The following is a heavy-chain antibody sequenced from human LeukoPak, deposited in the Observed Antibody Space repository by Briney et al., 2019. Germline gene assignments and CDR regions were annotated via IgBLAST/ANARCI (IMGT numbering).Heavy chain of an antibody. J-gene: IGHJ3*02. Sequence: ASVKVSCKPSGYSFTSYNLHWVRQAPGQRLGWMGINKPSGGNTNYAQKFQGRVTMTSDTSISTAYMELSSLRSEDTAVYYCASGIAVALDAFDIWGQGTMVTVSS. D-gene: IGHD6-19*01. CDR2: NKPSGGNT. V-gene: IGHV1-46*01. CDR1: GYSFTSYN. CDR3: ASGIAVALDAFDI.